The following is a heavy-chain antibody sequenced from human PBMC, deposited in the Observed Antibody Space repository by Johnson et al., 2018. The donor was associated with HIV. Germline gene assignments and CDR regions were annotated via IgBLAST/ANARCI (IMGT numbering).Heavy chain of an antibody. D-gene: IGHD4-23*01. CDR3: ASPGTVVTGVAFDI. V-gene: IGHV3-30*03. Sequence: QVLLVESGGGVVQPGRSLRLSCAASGFTFSSYGMHWVRQAPGKGLEWVAVISYDGSNKYYADSVKGRFTISRDNSKNTLYLQMNSLRAEDTAVYYCASPGTVVTGVAFDIWGQGTMVTVSS. CDR2: ISYDGSNK. J-gene: IGHJ3*02. CDR1: GFTFSSYG.